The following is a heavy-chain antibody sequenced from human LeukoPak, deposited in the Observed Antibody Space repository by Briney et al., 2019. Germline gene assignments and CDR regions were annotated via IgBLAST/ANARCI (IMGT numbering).Heavy chain of an antibody. V-gene: IGHV4-4*07. Sequence: SETLSLTCTVSGGSISSYYWSWIRQPAGQGLEWIGRIYTSGSTNYNPSLKSRVTMSVDTSKNQFPLKLSSVTAADTAVYYCARDLRGYCSGGSCRYNWFDPWGQGTLVTVSS. CDR1: GGSISSYY. CDR3: ARDLRGYCSGGSCRYNWFDP. J-gene: IGHJ5*02. CDR2: IYTSGST. D-gene: IGHD2-15*01.